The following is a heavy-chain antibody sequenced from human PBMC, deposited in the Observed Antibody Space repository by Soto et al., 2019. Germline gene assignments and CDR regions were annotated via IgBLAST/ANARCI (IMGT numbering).Heavy chain of an antibody. V-gene: IGHV1-58*02. CDR3: AADLSIAIFRVGTRH. J-gene: IGHJ4*02. D-gene: IGHD3-3*01. CDR2: IVVGSGNT. Sequence: GASVKVSCKASGFTFTSSAMQWVRQARGQRLEWIGWIVVGSGNTNYEQKFQERVTITRDMSTSTASMELSSLRSEDTAVYYCAADLSIAIFRVGTRHWGQGTLVTVSS. CDR1: GFTFTSSA.